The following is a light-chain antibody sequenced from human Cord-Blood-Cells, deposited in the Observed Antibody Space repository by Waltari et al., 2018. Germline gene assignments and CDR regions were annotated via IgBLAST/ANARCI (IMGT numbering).Light chain of an antibody. V-gene: IGKV1-39*01. CDR1: QSISSY. Sequence: EIQMTQSPSSLSASVGDRVTIPCRASQSISSYLNWYQQKPGKAPKLLIYAASSLQSGVPSRFSGSGSGTDFTLTISSLQPEDFATYYCQQSYSTPVTFGGGTKVEIK. J-gene: IGKJ4*01. CDR3: QQSYSTPVT. CDR2: AAS.